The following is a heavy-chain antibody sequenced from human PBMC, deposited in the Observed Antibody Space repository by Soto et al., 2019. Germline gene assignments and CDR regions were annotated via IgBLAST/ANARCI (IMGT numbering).Heavy chain of an antibody. Sequence: EVQLLESGGGLVQPGGSLRLSCAASGFTFSSYAMSWVRQAPGKGLEWVSAISGSGGSTYYADSVKGRFTISRDNSKNTLYLQMNSLRAEDTAVYYCAKDPTHSLRYFAWLLFPLDYWGQGTLVTVSS. CDR3: AKDPTHSLRYFAWLLFPLDY. D-gene: IGHD3-9*01. CDR2: ISGSGGST. J-gene: IGHJ4*02. CDR1: GFTFSSYA. V-gene: IGHV3-23*01.